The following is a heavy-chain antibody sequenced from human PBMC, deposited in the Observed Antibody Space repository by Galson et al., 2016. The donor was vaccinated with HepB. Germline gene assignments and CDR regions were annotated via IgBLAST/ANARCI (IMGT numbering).Heavy chain of an antibody. CDR1: GFPFRNFF. J-gene: IGHJ3*02. Sequence: SLRLSCAASGFPFRNFFMHWVRQAPGKGLAWVAVLSYAESNEHYADSVRGRFTISRDNAKNTLYLQMNSLRAEDTAVYYCAKCLQWLVLGDGFYIWGQGTMVTVSS. CDR3: AKCLQWLVLGDGFYI. V-gene: IGHV3-30*18. CDR2: LSYAESNE. D-gene: IGHD6-19*01.